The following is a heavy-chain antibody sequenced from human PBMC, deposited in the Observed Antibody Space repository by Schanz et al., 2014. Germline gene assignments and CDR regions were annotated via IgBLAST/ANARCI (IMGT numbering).Heavy chain of an antibody. J-gene: IGHJ6*02. CDR3: ARLPVGYGSGIWDV. D-gene: IGHD3-10*01. CDR2: ISSSGTTI. CDR1: GFAFSSYS. V-gene: IGHV3-48*01. Sequence: QLVGSGGGLIQPGGSLRLSCTASGFAFSSYSMNWVRQAPGKGLEWVSYISSSGTTIYYADSVKGRFTISRDNAKNSLLLQMNSLRVEDTAAYYCARLPVGYGSGIWDVWGQGTSXAVSS.